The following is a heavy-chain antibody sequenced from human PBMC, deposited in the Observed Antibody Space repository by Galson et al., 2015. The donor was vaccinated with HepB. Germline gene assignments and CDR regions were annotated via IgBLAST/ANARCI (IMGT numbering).Heavy chain of an antibody. J-gene: IGHJ4*02. CDR3: ARFLRGGYDYVWGSYRWTFDY. V-gene: IGHV1-18*01. CDR1: GYTFTSYG. CDR2: ISAYNGNT. Sequence: SCKASGYTFTSYGISWVRQAPGQGLEWMGWISAYNGNTNYAQKLQGRVTMTTDTSTSTAYMELRSLRSDDTAVYYCARFLRGGYDYVWGSYRWTFDYWGQGTLVTVSS. D-gene: IGHD3-16*02.